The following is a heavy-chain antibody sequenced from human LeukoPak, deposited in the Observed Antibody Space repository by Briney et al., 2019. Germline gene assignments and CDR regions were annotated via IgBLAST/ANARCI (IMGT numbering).Heavy chain of an antibody. D-gene: IGHD3-22*01. V-gene: IGHV3-30*03. CDR1: GFTFSSYG. CDR3: ARDYYYDSSGYWDYYFDY. J-gene: IGHJ4*02. Sequence: GGSLRLSCAASGFTFSSYGMHWVRQAPGKGLEWVAVISYGGSNKYYADSVKGRFTISRDNSKNTLYLEMNSLRAEDTAVYYCARDYYYDSSGYWDYYFDYWGQGTLVSVSS. CDR2: ISYGGSNK.